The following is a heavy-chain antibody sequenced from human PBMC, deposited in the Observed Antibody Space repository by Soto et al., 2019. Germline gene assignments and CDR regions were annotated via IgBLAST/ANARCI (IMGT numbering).Heavy chain of an antibody. CDR2: IYWDDDK. CDR1: GFSLSTSGVG. CDR3: AHRGPMYHDCWSGPMEGDWFDP. Sequence: QITLKESGPTLVKPTQTLTLTCTFSGFSLSTSGVGVGWIRQPPGKALEWLALIYWDDDKRYRPSLKSRLTITKDTSKNQVVLTMTNMDPVDTATYYCAHRGPMYHDCWSGPMEGDWFDPWGQGTLVTVSA. D-gene: IGHD3-3*01. V-gene: IGHV2-5*02. J-gene: IGHJ5*02.